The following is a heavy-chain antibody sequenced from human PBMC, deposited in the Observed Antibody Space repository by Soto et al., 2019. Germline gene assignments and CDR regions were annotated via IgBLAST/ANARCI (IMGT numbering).Heavy chain of an antibody. J-gene: IGHJ4*02. CDR1: GDSVSSNSAA. D-gene: IGHD5-18*01. CDR3: ATMGTPATGLYYFDY. CDR2: TYYRSKWYN. Sequence: PSQTLSLTCAISGDSVSSNSAAWNWIRQSPSRGLEWLGRTYYRSKWYNDYAVSVKSRITINPDTSKNQFSLNLSFVTAADTAVYYCATMGTPATGLYYFDYWGQGTLVTVSS. V-gene: IGHV6-1*01.